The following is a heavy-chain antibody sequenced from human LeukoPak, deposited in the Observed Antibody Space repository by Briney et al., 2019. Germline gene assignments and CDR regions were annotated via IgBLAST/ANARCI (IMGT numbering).Heavy chain of an antibody. CDR2: LYVDGST. CDR1: GLTVSNNY. V-gene: IGHV3-66*01. J-gene: IGHJ4*02. CDR3: ARDVSSRHLDY. Sequence: GGSLRLSCAASGLTVSNNYLSWVRQAPGKGLERVSVLYVDGSTYYADSVKGRFTISRDNSKNMMYPQMNSLRADDTAVYYCARDVSSRHLDYWGQGTLVTVSS. D-gene: IGHD2/OR15-2a*01.